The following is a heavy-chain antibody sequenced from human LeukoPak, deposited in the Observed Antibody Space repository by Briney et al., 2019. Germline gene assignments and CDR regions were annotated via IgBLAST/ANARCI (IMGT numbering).Heavy chain of an antibody. Sequence: SETLSLTCTVSGGSISSSSYYWGWIRQPPGKGLEWIGSIYYSGSTHYNPSLKSRVTISVDTSKNQFSLKLSSVTAADTAVYYCARQSAAGTRGWFDPWGQGTLVTVSS. CDR2: IYYSGST. D-gene: IGHD6-13*01. J-gene: IGHJ5*02. CDR1: GGSISSSSYY. CDR3: ARQSAAGTRGWFDP. V-gene: IGHV4-39*01.